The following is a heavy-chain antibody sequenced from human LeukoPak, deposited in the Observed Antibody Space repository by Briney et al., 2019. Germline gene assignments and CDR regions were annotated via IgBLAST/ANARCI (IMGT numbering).Heavy chain of an antibody. D-gene: IGHD2-15*01. J-gene: IGHJ5*02. Sequence: PGGSLRLSCAASRFSFSNAWMSWVRQAPGKGPEWVGRIKSKTDGGITEYAAPVKGRFTIPRDDSKNTLYLQMNSLRAEDTAVYYCVRGGPSTWSWGQGTLVTVSS. CDR1: RFSFSNAW. CDR2: IKSKTDGGIT. V-gene: IGHV3-15*05. CDR3: VRGGPSTWS.